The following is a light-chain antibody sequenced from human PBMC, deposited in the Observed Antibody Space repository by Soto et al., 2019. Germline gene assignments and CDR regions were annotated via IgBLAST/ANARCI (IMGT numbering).Light chain of an antibody. CDR2: LGS. Sequence: DIVMTQSPLSLPVTPGEPASISCRSSQSLLHSNGYNYLDWYLQKPGQSPQLLIYLGSNRASGVPDRFSGSGAGTAFTMKISRVEAEDVGVYYCMQALQTPGITFGPGTKVDIK. CDR3: MQALQTPGIT. CDR1: QSLLHSNGYNY. V-gene: IGKV2-28*01. J-gene: IGKJ3*01.